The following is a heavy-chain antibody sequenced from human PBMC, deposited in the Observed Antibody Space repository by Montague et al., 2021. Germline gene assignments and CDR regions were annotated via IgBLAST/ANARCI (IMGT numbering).Heavy chain of an antibody. D-gene: IGHD1-26*01. V-gene: IGHV4-59*01. CDR2: IYSSGNT. CDR1: GDSMSTYK. CDR3: AREWSGFDF. Sequence: SETLSLTCTVSGDSMSTYKWNWIRRPPGKGLEWIGYIYSSGNTNYNPSLKSRVTISVDTSRNQFSLEVSSVTAADTAMYYCAREWSGFDFWGHGTMVTVSS. J-gene: IGHJ3*01.